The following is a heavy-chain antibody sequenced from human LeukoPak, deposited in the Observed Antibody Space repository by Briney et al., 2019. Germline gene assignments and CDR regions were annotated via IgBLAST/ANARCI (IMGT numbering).Heavy chain of an antibody. CDR3: ASAVRGFDY. Sequence: SETLSLTCAVYGGSFSGYYWSWIRQPPGKGLEWIGEINHSGSTNYNPSLKSRVTISVDTSKNQFSLKLSSVTAADTAVYYCASAVRGFDYWGQGTLVTVSS. J-gene: IGHJ4*02. CDR2: INHSGST. V-gene: IGHV4-34*01. CDR1: GGSFSGYY.